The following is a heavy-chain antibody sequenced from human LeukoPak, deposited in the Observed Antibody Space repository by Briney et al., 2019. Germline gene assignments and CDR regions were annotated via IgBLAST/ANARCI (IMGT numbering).Heavy chain of an antibody. Sequence: PGGSLRLSCAASGFTFTSYWMSWVRQAPGKGLEWVANINQDGSEMYYVDSVKGRFTISRDNAKNSLYLQMNSLRAEDTAVYYCARGMSTGEYWGQGTLVTVSS. V-gene: IGHV3-7*04. CDR2: INQDGSEM. D-gene: IGHD3-16*01. CDR3: ARGMSTGEY. J-gene: IGHJ4*02. CDR1: GFTFTSYW.